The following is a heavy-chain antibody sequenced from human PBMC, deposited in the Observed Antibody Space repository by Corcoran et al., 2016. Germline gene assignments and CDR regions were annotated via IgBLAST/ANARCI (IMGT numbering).Heavy chain of an antibody. CDR2: INPSGGST. V-gene: IGHV1-46*01. D-gene: IGHD2-15*01. CDR1: GYTFTSYY. Sequence: QVQLVQSGAEVKKPGASVKVSCKASGYTFTSYYMHWVRQAPGQGLEWMGIINPSGGSTSYAQKFQGRVTMTRDTSTSTGYMELSSLRAEDTAVYYCAREKPLGYCSGGSCADSGAFDIWGQGTMVTVSS. J-gene: IGHJ3*02. CDR3: AREKPLGYCSGGSCADSGAFDI.